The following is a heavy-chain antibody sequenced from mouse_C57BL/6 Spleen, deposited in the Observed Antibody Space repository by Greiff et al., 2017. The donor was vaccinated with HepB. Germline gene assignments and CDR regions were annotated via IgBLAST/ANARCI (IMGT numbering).Heavy chain of an antibody. CDR2: IDPETGGT. V-gene: IGHV1-15*01. CDR3: TRRYYGSSPDMDY. CDR1: GYTFTDYE. D-gene: IGHD1-1*01. J-gene: IGHJ4*01. Sequence: VQLQQSGAELVRPGASVTLSCKASGYTFTDYEMHWVKQTPVHGLEWIGAIDPETGGTAYNQKFKGKAILTADKSSSTAYMELRSLTSEDSAVYYCTRRYYGSSPDMDYWGQGTSVTVSS.